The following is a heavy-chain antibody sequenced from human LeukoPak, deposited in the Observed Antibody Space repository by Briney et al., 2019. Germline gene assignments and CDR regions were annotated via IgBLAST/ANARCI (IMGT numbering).Heavy chain of an antibody. CDR1: GYTFTSYY. CDR3: ARGARLLWFGELFYY. Sequence: ASVKVSCKASGYTFTSYYMNWVRQAPGQGLEWMGIINPSGGSTSYAQKFQGRVTMTRDTSTSTVYMELSSLRSEDTAVYYCARGARLLWFGELFYYWGQGTLVTVSS. CDR2: INPSGGST. D-gene: IGHD3-10*01. V-gene: IGHV1-46*03. J-gene: IGHJ4*02.